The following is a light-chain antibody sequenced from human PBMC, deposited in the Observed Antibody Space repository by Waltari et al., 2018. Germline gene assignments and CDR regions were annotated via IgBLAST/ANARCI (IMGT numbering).Light chain of an antibody. CDR1: QSVTTN. V-gene: IGKV3-15*01. CDR3: QQYNDWPPWT. CDR2: GAS. Sequence: EIVMTQSPASLSLSPGERATLSCRASQSVTTNLAWYQQKPGQAPRLLIYGASPRAAGIPVRFSGRGSGTEFTLTVSGLQSEDFAIYYCQQYNDWPPWTFGQGTKVEIK. J-gene: IGKJ1*01.